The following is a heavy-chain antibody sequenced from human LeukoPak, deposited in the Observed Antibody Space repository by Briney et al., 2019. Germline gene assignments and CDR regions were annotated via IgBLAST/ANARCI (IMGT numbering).Heavy chain of an antibody. V-gene: IGHV4-30-4*01. Sequence: SETLSLTCTVSGGSISSGDYYWRWIRQPPGKGLEWIGYTYYSGSTYYNPSLKNRVSISVDTSKNQFSLNLSSVTAADTAVYFFARPYYYDSRTDPWGQGTLVTVSS. D-gene: IGHD3-22*01. J-gene: IGHJ5*02. CDR3: ARPYYYDSRTDP. CDR2: TYYSGST. CDR1: GGSISSGDYY.